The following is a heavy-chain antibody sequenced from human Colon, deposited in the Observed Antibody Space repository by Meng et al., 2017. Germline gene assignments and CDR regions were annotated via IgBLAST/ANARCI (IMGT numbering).Heavy chain of an antibody. CDR2: TYYRSKWYN. V-gene: IGHV6-1*01. CDR3: ARDSSSSAYSPFDY. CDR1: GDRFSSNSAA. J-gene: IGHJ4*02. Sequence: QVPLHQSRPGLVTPSQTLSLPCAISGDRFSSNSAAWNWIRQSPSRGLEWLGRTYYRSKWYNDYAVSVKSRITINPDTSKNQFSLQLNSVTPEDTAVYYCARDSSSSAYSPFDYWGQGTLVTVSS. D-gene: IGHD3-22*01.